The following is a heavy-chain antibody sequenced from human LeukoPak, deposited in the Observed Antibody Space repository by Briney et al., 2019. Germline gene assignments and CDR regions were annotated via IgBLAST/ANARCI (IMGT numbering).Heavy chain of an antibody. J-gene: IGHJ4*02. Sequence: GRSLRLSCAASGFTLSSYAMHWVRQAPGKGLEWVAVISYDGSNKYYADSVKGRFTVSRDNSINTVYLQMNSLRAEDTAVYYCANLGKYCRGFSCYKWGQGTLVTVSS. CDR3: ANLGKYCRGFSCYK. CDR2: ISYDGSNK. CDR1: GFTLSSYA. V-gene: IGHV3-30-3*01. D-gene: IGHD2-2*02.